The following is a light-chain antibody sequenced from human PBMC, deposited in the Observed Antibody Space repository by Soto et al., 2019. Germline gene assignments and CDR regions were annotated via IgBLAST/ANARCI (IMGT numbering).Light chain of an antibody. J-gene: IGKJ3*01. CDR2: GAS. V-gene: IGKV3-15*01. CDR3: QQYNNRPPWT. Sequence: EIVMTQSPATLSVSPGERATLSCRASQSVIGDLAWYQQKPGQAPRLLIYGASTRATGIPARFSGSGSGTEFTLTISSLQSEDFAVYYCQQYNNRPPWTFGPGTKVDIK. CDR1: QSVIGD.